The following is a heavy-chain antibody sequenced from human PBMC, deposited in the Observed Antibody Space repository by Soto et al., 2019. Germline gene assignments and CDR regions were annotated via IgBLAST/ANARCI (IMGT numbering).Heavy chain of an antibody. CDR1: GFTFSSYS. V-gene: IGHV3-21*01. J-gene: IGHJ4*02. Sequence: GGSLRLSCAAPGFTFSSYSMNWVRQAPGKGLEWVSSISSSSSYIYYADSVKGRFTISRDNAKNSLYLQMNSLRAEDTAVYYCARDGPRTAYDYWGQGTLVTVSS. D-gene: IGHD2-21*01. CDR3: ARDGPRTAYDY. CDR2: ISSSSSYI.